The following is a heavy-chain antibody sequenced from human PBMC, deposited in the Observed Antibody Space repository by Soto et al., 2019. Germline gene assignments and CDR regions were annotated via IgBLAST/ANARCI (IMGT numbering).Heavy chain of an antibody. J-gene: IGHJ4*02. D-gene: IGHD1-7*01. CDR1: GFSFSDHY. V-gene: IGHV3-72*01. CDR3: ARPFGDNWDSHHLDC. Sequence: GGSLRLSCAASGFSFSDHYMDWVRQAPGKGLEWVGRTRNKANGYRTEYDASVKGRFTISRDDSKNLLYLQMNSLETEDTAVYYCARPFGDNWDSHHLDCWGQGALVTVSS. CDR2: TRNKANGYRT.